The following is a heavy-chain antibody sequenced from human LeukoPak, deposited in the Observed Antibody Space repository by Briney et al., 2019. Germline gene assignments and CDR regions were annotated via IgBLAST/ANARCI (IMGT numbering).Heavy chain of an antibody. CDR3: AKDNIGYYFDY. V-gene: IGHV3-30*18. CDR1: GFTFSSYG. D-gene: IGHD2/OR15-2a*01. J-gene: IGHJ4*02. CDR2: ISYDGCNK. Sequence: GGSLRLSCAASGFTFSSYGMHWVRQAPGKGLEWVAVISYDGCNKYYADSVKGRFTISRDNSKNTLYLQMNSLRAEDTAAYYCAKDNIGYYFDYWGQGTLVTVSS.